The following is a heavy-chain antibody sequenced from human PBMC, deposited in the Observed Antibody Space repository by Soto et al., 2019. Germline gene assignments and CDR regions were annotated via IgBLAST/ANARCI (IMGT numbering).Heavy chain of an antibody. CDR1: GFTFGSYA. CDR3: ARMLTMVRGVTGLRDFDF. V-gene: IGHV3-23*01. CDR2: ISGSGGST. J-gene: IGHJ5*01. D-gene: IGHD3-10*01. Sequence: GGSLRLSCAASGFTFGSYAMSWVGQAPGKGLEWVSAISGSGGSTYYADSVKGRFTISRDNSKNTLYLQMNSLRAEDTAVYYCARMLTMVRGVTGLRDFDFWGQGALVTVSS.